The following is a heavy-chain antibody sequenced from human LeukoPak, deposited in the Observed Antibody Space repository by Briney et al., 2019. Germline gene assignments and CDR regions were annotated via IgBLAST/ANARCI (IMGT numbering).Heavy chain of an antibody. CDR1: GFTFSSYG. CDR3: ARILVVAATWWFDP. CDR2: ISYDGSNK. D-gene: IGHD2-15*01. J-gene: IGHJ5*02. V-gene: IGHV3-30*03. Sequence: GGSLRLSCAASGFTFSSYGMHWVRQAPGKGLEWVAVISYDGSNKYYADSVKGRFTISRDDSKNTLYLQMNSLRAEDTAVYYCARILVVAATWWFDPWGQGTLVTVSS.